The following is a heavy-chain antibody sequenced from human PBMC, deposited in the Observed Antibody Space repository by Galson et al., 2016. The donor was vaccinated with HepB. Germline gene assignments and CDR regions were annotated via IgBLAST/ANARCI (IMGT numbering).Heavy chain of an antibody. CDR2: INPSGGST. Sequence: SVKVSCKASGYTFTNYYMHWVRQAPGQGLEWMGIINPSGGSTSYAQKFQGRVTMTRDTSTSTVYMELKSLRSADTAVYYCARDPRRVGGLDPWGQGTLVTASS. V-gene: IGHV1-46*01. J-gene: IGHJ5*02. CDR3: ARDPRRVGGLDP. D-gene: IGHD5-24*01. CDR1: GYTFTNYY.